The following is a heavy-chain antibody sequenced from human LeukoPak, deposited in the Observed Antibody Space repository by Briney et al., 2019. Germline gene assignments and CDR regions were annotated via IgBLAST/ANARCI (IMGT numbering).Heavy chain of an antibody. CDR2: ISGSGGST. CDR1: GFTFSSYA. D-gene: IGHD5-24*01. J-gene: IGHJ4*02. CDR3: AKDMDVSIYGYNFDY. V-gene: IGHV3-23*01. Sequence: HAGGSLRLSCAASGFTFSSYAMSWVRQAPGTGLEWVSVISGSGGSTVHADSVKGRFTISRDNSKNTLNLQMNSLRAEDTAVYYCAKDMDVSIYGYNFDYWGQGTLVTVSS.